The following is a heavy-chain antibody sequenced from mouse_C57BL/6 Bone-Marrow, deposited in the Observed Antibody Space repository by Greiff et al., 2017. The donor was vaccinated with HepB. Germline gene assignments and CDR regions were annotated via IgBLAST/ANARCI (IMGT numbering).Heavy chain of an antibody. J-gene: IGHJ1*03. CDR3: ASLSYYSTWYFDV. CDR1: GYTFTSYG. V-gene: IGHV1-58*01. Sequence: VHVKQSGAELVRPGSSVKMSCKTSGYTFTSYGINWVKQRPGQGLEWIGYIYIGNGYTEYNEKFKGKATLTSDTSSSTAYMQLSSLTSEDSAIYFCASLSYYSTWYFDVWGTGTTVTVSS. D-gene: IGHD2-12*01. CDR2: IYIGNGYT.